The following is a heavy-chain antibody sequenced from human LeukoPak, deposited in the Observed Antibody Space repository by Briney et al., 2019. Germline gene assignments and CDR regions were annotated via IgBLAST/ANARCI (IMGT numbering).Heavy chain of an antibody. V-gene: IGHV1-69*05. CDR2: IIPIFGTA. CDR1: GGTFSSYA. D-gene: IGHD1-26*01. J-gene: IGHJ3*02. Sequence: SVKVSCKASGGTFSSYAISWVRQAPGQGLEWMGGIIPIFGTANYAQKFQGRVTITTDESTSTAYMELSRLRSDDTAVYYCARTWGGHDAFDIWGQGTMVTVSS. CDR3: ARTWGGHDAFDI.